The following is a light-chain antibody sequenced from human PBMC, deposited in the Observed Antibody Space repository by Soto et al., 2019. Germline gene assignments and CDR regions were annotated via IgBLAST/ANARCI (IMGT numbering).Light chain of an antibody. CDR2: GAS. Sequence: EIVMTQSPATLSVSPGERATLSCRASQSISSSYLAWYQQKPGQAPRLLIYGASSRAPGIPDRFSGSGSGTDFTLTISRLEPEDFAVYYCQQRTFGQGTKVDIK. V-gene: IGKV3D-20*02. J-gene: IGKJ1*01. CDR3: QQRT. CDR1: QSISSSY.